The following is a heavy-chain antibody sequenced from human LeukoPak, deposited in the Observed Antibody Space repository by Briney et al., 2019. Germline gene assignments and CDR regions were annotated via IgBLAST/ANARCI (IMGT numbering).Heavy chain of an antibody. J-gene: IGHJ3*02. D-gene: IGHD3-22*01. CDR2: IYYSGST. CDR3: ARVPPDSSGYYGAFDI. V-gene: IGHV4-59*01. Sequence: SETLSLTCTVSGGSISSYYWSWIRQPPGKGLEWIGYIYYSGSTNYNPSLKSRVTISVHTSKNQFSLKLSSVTAADTAVYYCARVPPDSSGYYGAFDIWGKGTMVTVSS. CDR1: GGSISSYY.